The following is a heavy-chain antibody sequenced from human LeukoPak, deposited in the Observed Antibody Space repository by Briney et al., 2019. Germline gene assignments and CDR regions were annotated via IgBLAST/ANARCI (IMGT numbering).Heavy chain of an antibody. J-gene: IGHJ4*02. Sequence: PGGSLRLSCAASGFPSNTYGLHWVRQAPGKGLEWVAFIRYDENTKYYANSVRGRFSISRDNSKNTLYVQMNSLRAEDTAIYYCAKEGGRGSGFDYWGQGTLVTVSS. V-gene: IGHV3-30*02. D-gene: IGHD6-25*01. CDR3: AKEGGRGSGFDY. CDR2: IRYDENTK. CDR1: GFPSNTYG.